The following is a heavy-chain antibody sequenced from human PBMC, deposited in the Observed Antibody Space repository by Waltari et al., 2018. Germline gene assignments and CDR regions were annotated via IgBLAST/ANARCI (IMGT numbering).Heavy chain of an antibody. CDR1: GGSISSSRSY. D-gene: IGHD3-10*01. J-gene: IGHJ4*02. CDR2: IYYSGST. V-gene: IGHV4-39*07. Sequence: QLQLQESGPGLVKPSETLSLTCTVSGGSISSSRSYWGWIRQPPGKGLEWIGSIYYSGSTYYNPSLKSRVTISVDTSKNQFSLKLSSVTAADTAVYYCASYYYGSGSYVDYWGQGTLVTVSS. CDR3: ASYYYGSGSYVDY.